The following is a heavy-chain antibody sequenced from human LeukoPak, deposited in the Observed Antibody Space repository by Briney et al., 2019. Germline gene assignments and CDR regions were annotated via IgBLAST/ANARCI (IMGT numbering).Heavy chain of an antibody. CDR1: GFRFDDYA. V-gene: IGHV3-9*03. CDR3: AKANWGDYYFDS. CDR2: ISLNSGII. J-gene: IGHJ4*02. D-gene: IGHD2-21*02. Sequence: PGGSLRLSCAASGFRFDDYAMHWVRQGPGKGLEWVSSISLNSGIIRYADSVKGRFTISRDNAKNSLYLQMNSLRADDMALYYCAKANWGDYYFDSWGQGTLVTVSS.